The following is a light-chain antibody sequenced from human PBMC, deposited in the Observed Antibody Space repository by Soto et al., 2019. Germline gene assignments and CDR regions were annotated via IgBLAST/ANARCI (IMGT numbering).Light chain of an antibody. CDR1: QSISRY. CDR2: VAS. Sequence: DIQMTQSPSSLSASVGDRVTITCRASQSISRYLNWYQQKPGKAPNLLIYVASSLQSEVPSRFSGSGSGTDFTLTISSMQPDDFATYYCQQYNTHPYTFGQGTKVDIK. CDR3: QQYNTHPYT. J-gene: IGKJ2*01. V-gene: IGKV1-39*01.